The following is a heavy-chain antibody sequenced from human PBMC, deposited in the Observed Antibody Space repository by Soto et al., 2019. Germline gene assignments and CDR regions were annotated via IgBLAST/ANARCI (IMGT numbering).Heavy chain of an antibody. J-gene: IGHJ4*02. CDR3: ARLGSSSWIFDY. CDR2: IYYSGST. Sequence: SETLSLTCTVSGGSISSSSYYWGWIRQPPGKGLEWIGSIYYSGSTYYNPSLKSRVTISVDTSKNQFSLKLSPVTAADTAVYYCARLGSSSWIFDYWGQGTLVTVSS. D-gene: IGHD6-13*01. V-gene: IGHV4-39*01. CDR1: GGSISSSSYY.